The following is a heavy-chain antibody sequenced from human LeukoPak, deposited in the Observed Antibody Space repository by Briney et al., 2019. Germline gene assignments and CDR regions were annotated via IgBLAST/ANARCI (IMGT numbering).Heavy chain of an antibody. CDR1: GFTFTSSA. J-gene: IGHJ4*02. CDR2: IVVGSGNT. CDR3: AADFGTAMVFGY. V-gene: IGHV1-58*02. Sequence: ASVKVSCKASGFTFTSSAMQWVRQARGQLLEWIGWIVVGSGNTNYAQKFQERVTITRDMSTSTAYMELSSLRSEDTAVYYCAADFGTAMVFGYWGQGTLVTVSS. D-gene: IGHD5-18*01.